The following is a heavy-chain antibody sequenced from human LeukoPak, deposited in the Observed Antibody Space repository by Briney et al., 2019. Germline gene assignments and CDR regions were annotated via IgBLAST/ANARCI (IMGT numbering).Heavy chain of an antibody. D-gene: IGHD2-2*01. J-gene: IGHJ3*02. V-gene: IGHV3-48*03. CDR2: ISRSGSTK. CDR3: ARDRVDAFDI. CDR1: GFTFSIYE. Sequence: GGSLRLSCPASGFTFSIYEINWVRRAPGKGRGWVSYISRSGSTKYYADSVKGRFTISRDNAKNSLYLQMNSLRAEDTAVYYCARDRVDAFDIWGQGTMVTVSS.